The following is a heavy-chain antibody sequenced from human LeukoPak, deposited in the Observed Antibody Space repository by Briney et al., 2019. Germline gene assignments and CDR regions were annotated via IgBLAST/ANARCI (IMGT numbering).Heavy chain of an antibody. CDR1: GGSISSYY. Sequence: SETLSLTCTVSGGSISSYYGSWIRQPAGGGLEWIVRIYTSGSTNYNPSLKSRVTISVKTSKKRSSLKLSSVTAADTAVYYCARVTGYMIEDYFDYWGQGTLVTVSS. CDR3: ARVTGYMIEDYFDY. CDR2: IYTSGST. J-gene: IGHJ4*02. D-gene: IGHD3-22*01. V-gene: IGHV4-4*07.